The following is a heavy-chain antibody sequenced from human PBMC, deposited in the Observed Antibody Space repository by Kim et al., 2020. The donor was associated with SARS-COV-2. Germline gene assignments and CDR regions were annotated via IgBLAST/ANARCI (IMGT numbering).Heavy chain of an antibody. CDR2: IIPIFGKA. CDR3: ARENSWSGYPNEAVDI. CDR1: GGTFSSYA. Sequence: SVKVSCKASGGTFSSYAISWVRQAPGQGLEWMGGIIPIFGKAKYAQKFQGRVTITADKSTSTAYMELSSLRSEDTAGYYCARENSWSGYPNEAVDICGQ. V-gene: IGHV1-69*06. J-gene: IGHJ3*02. D-gene: IGHD3-3*01.